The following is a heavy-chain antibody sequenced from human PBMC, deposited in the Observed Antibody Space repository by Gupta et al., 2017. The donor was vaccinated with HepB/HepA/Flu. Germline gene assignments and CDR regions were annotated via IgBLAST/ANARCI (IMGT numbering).Heavy chain of an antibody. Sequence: EVELVESGGGLVQPGGSLRLSCAASGFTVRRYLLHWVRQVPGKGLGWVSRIDPSGNVISYADYVKGLFAISRNKTKNVLYLQMHSLRGEDTALYYCSSDTFGPYEQWGQGTLVTVSS. CDR3: SSDTFGPYEQ. CDR1: GFTVRRYL. D-gene: IGHD3-22*01. J-gene: IGHJ1*01. CDR2: IDPSGNVI. V-gene: IGHV3-74*01.